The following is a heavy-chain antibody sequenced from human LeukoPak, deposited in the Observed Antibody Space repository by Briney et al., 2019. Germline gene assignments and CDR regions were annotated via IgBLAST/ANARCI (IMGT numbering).Heavy chain of an antibody. CDR3: ARWLYSNRNYFDY. Sequence: GGSLGLSCAASGFTFSSYAMSWVRQAPGKGLEWVSGISGSGGSTYYADSVKGRFTISRDNSKNTLYLQMNSLRAEDTAVYYCARWLYSNRNYFDYWGQGTLVTVSS. CDR1: GFTFSSYA. D-gene: IGHD6-13*01. V-gene: IGHV3-23*01. CDR2: ISGSGGST. J-gene: IGHJ4*02.